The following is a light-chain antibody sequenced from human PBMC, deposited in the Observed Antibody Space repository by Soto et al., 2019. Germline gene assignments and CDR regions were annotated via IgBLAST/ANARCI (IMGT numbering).Light chain of an antibody. CDR3: QQYDNRPALT. J-gene: IGKJ4*01. CDR2: GAS. Sequence: IQMTQSPSSLSVSVGDRVTITCQASQDITNYLNWYQQKPGRAPKLLIYGASSLERGVPARFSGSGSGTDFTFTISSLQPEDIATYYCQQYDNRPALTFGGGTKVDVK. CDR1: QDITNY. V-gene: IGKV1-33*01.